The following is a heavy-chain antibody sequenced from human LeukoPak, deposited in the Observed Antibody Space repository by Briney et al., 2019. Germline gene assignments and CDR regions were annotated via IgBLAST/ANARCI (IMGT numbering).Heavy chain of an antibody. CDR1: LYIYTHYY. V-gene: IGHV1-2*02. J-gene: IGHJ4*02. CDR2: INPNSGGT. Sequence: ASVTVSCTSSLYIYTHYYMHGVRPAPGQGLEWMGWINPNSGGTNYAQKFQGRVTMTRDTSISTAYMELSRLRSDDTAVYYCAREGGVPVGFDYWGQGTLVTVSS. CDR3: AREGGVPVGFDY.